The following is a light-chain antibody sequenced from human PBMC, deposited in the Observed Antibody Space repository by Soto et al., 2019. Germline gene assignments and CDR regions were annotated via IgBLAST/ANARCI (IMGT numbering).Light chain of an antibody. Sequence: EIVFTQSPGTRSLSPGERATLSCRASQSVSSSYLAWYQQKPGQAPRLLIYGASSRATGIPDRFSGSGSGTDFTLTISRLEPEDFAVYYCQQYLGAFGQGTKV. J-gene: IGKJ1*01. CDR2: GAS. CDR1: QSVSSSY. V-gene: IGKV3-20*01. CDR3: QQYLGA.